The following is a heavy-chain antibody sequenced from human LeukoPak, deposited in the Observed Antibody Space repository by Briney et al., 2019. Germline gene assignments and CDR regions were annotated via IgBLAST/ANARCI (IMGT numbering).Heavy chain of an antibody. CDR1: GGSISSYY. CDR2: IYYSGST. Sequence: SETLSLTCTVSGGSISSYYWSWIRQPPGKGLEWIGYIYYSGSTYYNPSLKSRVTISVDTSKNQFSLKLSSVTAADTAVYYCARTPKFPTTVTTYYFDYWGQGTLVTVSS. CDR3: ARTPKFPTTVTTYYFDY. J-gene: IGHJ4*02. V-gene: IGHV4-59*06. D-gene: IGHD4-17*01.